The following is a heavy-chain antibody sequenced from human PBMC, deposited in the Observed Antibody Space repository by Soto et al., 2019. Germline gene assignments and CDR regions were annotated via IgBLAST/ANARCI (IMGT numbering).Heavy chain of an antibody. J-gene: IGHJ6*02. CDR1: GYTFRNFA. V-gene: IGHV1-69*01. CDR2: GIPMFGVI. CDR3: ARSRDMASILHYYYALDV. D-gene: IGHD3-10*01. Sequence: QVQLVQSGAEVKKSGSSVRLSCRASGYTFRNFAISWLRQAPGQGLEWLGGGIPMFGVINHAQKFQGRGTITADESTSTAYMELSSVRSDDAATFHCARSRDMASILHYYYALDVWGQGTTVTLSS.